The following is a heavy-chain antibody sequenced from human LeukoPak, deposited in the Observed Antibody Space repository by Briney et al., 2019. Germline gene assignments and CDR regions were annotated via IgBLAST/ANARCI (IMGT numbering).Heavy chain of an antibody. J-gene: IGHJ4*02. D-gene: IGHD6-13*01. CDR1: GYTFTGYD. Sequence: GASVKVSCKASGYTFTGYDINWVRQATGQGLEWMGWMNPNSGNTGYAQKFQGRVTITRNTSISTAYMELSSLRSDDTAVYYCARGFRQQLVYYFDYWGQGTLVTVSS. CDR2: MNPNSGNT. V-gene: IGHV1-8*03. CDR3: ARGFRQQLVYYFDY.